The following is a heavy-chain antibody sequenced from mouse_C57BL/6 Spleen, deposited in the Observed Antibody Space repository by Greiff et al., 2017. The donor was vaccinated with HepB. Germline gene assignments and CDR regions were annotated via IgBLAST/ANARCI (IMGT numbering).Heavy chain of an antibody. J-gene: IGHJ3*01. CDR2: IDPSDSET. D-gene: IGHD2-3*01. Sequence: QVQLQQPGAELLRPGSSVKLSCKASGYTFTSYWMHWVKQRPIQGLEWIGNIDPSDSETHYNQKFKDKATLTVDKSSSTAYMQLSSLTSEDSAVYYCARGLYDGYWAWFAYWGQGTLVTVSA. CDR3: ARGLYDGYWAWFAY. CDR1: GYTFTSYW. V-gene: IGHV1-52*01.